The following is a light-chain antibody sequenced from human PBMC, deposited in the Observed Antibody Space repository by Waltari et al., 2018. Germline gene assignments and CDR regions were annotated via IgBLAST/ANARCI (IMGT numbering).Light chain of an antibody. CDR1: LVSRGVNTH. V-gene: IGKV2-30*01. Sequence: LVSRGVNTHVSWLEQKPGRSPRRLSYGVSSLACGVPARFCGSGSGTDFTLKISSVEAEDVGVYYCEQGTHRPYQFGHWTKVEIK. CDR3: EQGTHRPYQ. J-gene: IGKJ1*01. CDR2: GVS.